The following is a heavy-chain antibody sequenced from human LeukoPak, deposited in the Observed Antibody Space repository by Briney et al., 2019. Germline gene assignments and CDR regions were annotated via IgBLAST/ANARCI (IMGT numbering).Heavy chain of an antibody. D-gene: IGHD4-17*01. CDR1: GGSISSSTYF. CDR2: IYYSGST. J-gene: IGHJ4*02. CDR3: ARDLYGDYTFFDY. Sequence: SETLSLTCTVSGGSISSSTYFWGWVRQPPGKGLEWIGSIYYSGSTNYNPSLKSRVTISVDKSKNQFSLKLSSVTAADTAVYYCARDLYGDYTFFDYWGQGTLVTVSS. V-gene: IGHV4-39*07.